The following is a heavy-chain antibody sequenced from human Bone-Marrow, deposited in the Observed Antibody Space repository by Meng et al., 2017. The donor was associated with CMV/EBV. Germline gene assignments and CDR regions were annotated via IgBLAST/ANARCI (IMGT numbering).Heavy chain of an antibody. D-gene: IGHD6-19*01. CDR2: IYRDGST. J-gene: IGHJ4*02. Sequence: GGSLRLSCAASGFTVSSNYMTWVRQTPGKGLEWVSVIYRDGSTYYADSVKGRFTISRDNSKNTLNLQMNSLIPADTAVYYCARVDSGWLHIDYWGQGTLVTVSS. CDR3: ARVDSGWLHIDY. V-gene: IGHV3-53*01. CDR1: GFTVSSNY.